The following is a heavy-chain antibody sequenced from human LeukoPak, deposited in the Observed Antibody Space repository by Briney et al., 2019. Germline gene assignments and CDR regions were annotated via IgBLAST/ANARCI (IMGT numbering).Heavy chain of an antibody. Sequence: GGSLRLSCAASGFTFSTYAMSWVRQAPGKGLEWVSAISGSGGSKYYADSVKGRFTMSRDNSKNMLYLQMNSLRAEDTAVYYCAKEKYSTGFFDYWGQGTLVTASS. CDR1: GFTFSTYA. CDR2: ISGSGGSK. V-gene: IGHV3-23*01. CDR3: AKEKYSTGFFDY. D-gene: IGHD4-11*01. J-gene: IGHJ4*02.